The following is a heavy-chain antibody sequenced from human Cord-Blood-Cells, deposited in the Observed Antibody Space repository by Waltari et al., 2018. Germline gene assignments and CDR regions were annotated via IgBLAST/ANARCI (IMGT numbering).Heavy chain of an antibody. V-gene: IGHV3-30*18. J-gene: IGHJ3*02. CDR3: AKGSAATDAFDI. Sequence: QVQLVESGGGVVQPGRSLRLPCAASGFTFSSYGMHWVRQAPGKGLEWVAVISYDGSNKYYADSVKGRFTISRDNSKNTLYLQMNSLRAEDTAVYYCAKGSAATDAFDIWGQGTMVTVSS. CDR1: GFTFSSYG. D-gene: IGHD6-13*01. CDR2: ISYDGSNK.